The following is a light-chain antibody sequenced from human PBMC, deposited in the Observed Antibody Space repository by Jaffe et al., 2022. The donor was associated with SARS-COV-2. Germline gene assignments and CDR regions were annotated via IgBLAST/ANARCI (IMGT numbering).Light chain of an antibody. Sequence: QSALTQPASVSGSPGQSITFSCTGTSSDVGGSNYVSWYQQHPGKAPQLMIYDVSHRPSGVSNRFSGSKSGNTASLTISGLQAEDEADYYCSSYTSDNTVIFGGGTKLTVL. J-gene: IGLJ2*01. CDR2: DVS. CDR3: SSYTSDNTVI. CDR1: SSDVGGSNY. V-gene: IGLV2-14*03.